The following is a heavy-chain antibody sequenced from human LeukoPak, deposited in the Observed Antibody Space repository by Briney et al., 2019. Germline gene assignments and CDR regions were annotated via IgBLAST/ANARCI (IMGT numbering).Heavy chain of an antibody. CDR3: ARVGVVRGVIIPFDY. CDR1: GGSISSSNW. J-gene: IGHJ4*02. V-gene: IGHV4-4*02. CDR2: IYHSGST. D-gene: IGHD3-10*01. Sequence: SGTLSLTCAVSGGSISSSNWWSWVRQPPGKGLEWIGEIYHSGSTNYSPSLKSRVTISVDKSKNQFSLKLSSVTAADTAVYYCARVGVVRGVIIPFDYWGQGTLVTVSS.